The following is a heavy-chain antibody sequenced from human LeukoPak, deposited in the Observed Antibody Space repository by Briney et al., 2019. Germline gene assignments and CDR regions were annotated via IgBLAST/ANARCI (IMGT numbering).Heavy chain of an antibody. CDR2: ISGRGGST. J-gene: IGHJ4*02. D-gene: IGHD2-15*01. CDR3: AKDLRDRATPLDY. V-gene: IGHV3-23*01. Sequence: PGGSLRLSCAASGFTFSSYAMNWVRQAPGKGLEWVSGISGRGGSTFYANSVRGRFTISRDQYKNTLYLQMNSLSADDTAWYYCAKDLRDRATPLDYWGQGTLVTVSS. CDR1: GFTFSSYA.